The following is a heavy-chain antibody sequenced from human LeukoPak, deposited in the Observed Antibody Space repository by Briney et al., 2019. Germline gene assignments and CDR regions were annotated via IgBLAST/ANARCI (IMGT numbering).Heavy chain of an antibody. J-gene: IGHJ4*02. CDR2: ITPGGGT. D-gene: IGHD3-3*01. CDR3: AEMAYYDFWSGSFDY. Sequence: PGGSLRLSCAASEFTFSSYVMAWVRQAPGKGLEWVSTITPGGGTYYADSVKGRFTISRDNSKNTLYLQMNSLTAEDTAVYYCAEMAYYDFWSGSFDYWGQGTLVTVSS. V-gene: IGHV3-23*01. CDR1: EFTFSSYV.